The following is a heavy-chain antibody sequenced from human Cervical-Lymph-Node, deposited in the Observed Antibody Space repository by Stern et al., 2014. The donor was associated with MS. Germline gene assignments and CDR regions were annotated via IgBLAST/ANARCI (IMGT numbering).Heavy chain of an antibody. D-gene: IGHD3-16*01. V-gene: IGHV6-1*01. Sequence: VQLVQSGPGLVKPSQTLSLTCAISGDSVSSNSAAWNWIRQAPSRGLEWLGRTYYRSKWYKDYAVSVKSRITINPDTSKNQFSLQLNSVTPEYTAVYYCASSFGFSFDYWGQGTLVTVSS. CDR3: ASSFGFSFDY. CDR1: GDSVSSNSAA. J-gene: IGHJ4*02. CDR2: TYYRSKWYK.